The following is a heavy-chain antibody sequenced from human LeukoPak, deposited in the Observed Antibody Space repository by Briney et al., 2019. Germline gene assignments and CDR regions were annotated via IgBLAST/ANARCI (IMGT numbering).Heavy chain of an antibody. J-gene: IGHJ4*02. CDR2: ISYDGSIK. Sequence: GGSLRLSCAASGFTFSSYGMHWVRQAPGKGLEWVAVISYDGSIKYYADSVMVRFTISRDSAKNTLYLQMNSLRPEDTAVYYCARGNKWSFDSWGQGALVTVSS. V-gene: IGHV3-30*03. CDR3: ARGNKWSFDS. D-gene: IGHD2-15*01. CDR1: GFTFSSYG.